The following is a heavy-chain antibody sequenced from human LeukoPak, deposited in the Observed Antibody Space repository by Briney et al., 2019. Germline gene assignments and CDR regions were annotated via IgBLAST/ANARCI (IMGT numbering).Heavy chain of an antibody. V-gene: IGHV3-30*03. CDR3: ARKTDSSGSGDC. J-gene: IGHJ4*02. CDR1: GFTFSSSG. Sequence: GGSLRLSRAASGFTFSSSGMHWVRQAPGKGLEWVSIISFDGSKRYYADSVKGRFTISRDASKNTLFLQMNSLRADDTAVYYCARKTDSSGSGDCWGQGTLVTVSS. D-gene: IGHD3-22*01. CDR2: ISFDGSKR.